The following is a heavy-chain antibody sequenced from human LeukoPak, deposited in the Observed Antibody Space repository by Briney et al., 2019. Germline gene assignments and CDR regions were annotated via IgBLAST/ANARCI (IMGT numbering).Heavy chain of an antibody. J-gene: IGHJ4*02. CDR2: IYTSGST. CDR1: GGSISSGSYY. Sequence: SETLSLTCTVSGGSISSGSYYWSWIRQPAGKGLEWIGRIYTSGSTNYNPSLKSRVTISVDTSKNQFSLKLSSVTAADTAVYYCARGKAVAGTGDFDYWGQGTLVTVSS. V-gene: IGHV4-61*02. CDR3: ARGKAVAGTGDFDY. D-gene: IGHD6-19*01.